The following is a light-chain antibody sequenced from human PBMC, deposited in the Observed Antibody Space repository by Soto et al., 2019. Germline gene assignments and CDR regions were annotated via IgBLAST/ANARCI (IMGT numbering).Light chain of an antibody. CDR1: QSIRNY. V-gene: IGKV1-39*01. CDR2: AAS. J-gene: IGKJ1*01. Sequence: DIQTTQSPSSLSASVGDRVTITCRASQSIRNYLNWYQQKPGKAPNLLIYAASSLQSGVPSRFSGSGSGTDFTLTISSLQPEDCATYYCQQSYSTPPTFGQGTKVEIK. CDR3: QQSYSTPPT.